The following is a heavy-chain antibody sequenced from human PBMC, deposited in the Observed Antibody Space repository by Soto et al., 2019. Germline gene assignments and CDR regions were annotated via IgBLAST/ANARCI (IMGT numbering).Heavy chain of an antibody. CDR1: GFTFTNYW. D-gene: IGHD1-26*01. V-gene: IGHV3-74*01. CDR3: GSVFEH. J-gene: IGHJ4*02. CDR2: VDGEGSGT. Sequence: EVQLVESGGGLVQPGGSLRLSCAASGFTFTNYWMHWVRQAPGKGLQWVARVDGEGSGTSYADSVKGRFTISRDNAKNTLSLQMNGLGADDRAVYYCGSVFEHWGWGTLVTVSS.